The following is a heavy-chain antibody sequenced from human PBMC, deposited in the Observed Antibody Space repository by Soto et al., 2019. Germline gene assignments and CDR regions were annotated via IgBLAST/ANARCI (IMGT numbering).Heavy chain of an antibody. CDR1: GGTFSSYT. D-gene: IGHD3-9*01. Sequence: SVKVSCKASGGTFSSYTISWVRQAPGQGLEWMGRIIPILGIANYAQKFQGRVTITADKSTSTAYMELSSLRSEDTAVYYCAREVAHYDILTGYPGFDYWGQGTLVTVSS. CDR3: AREVAHYDILTGYPGFDY. CDR2: IIPILGIA. J-gene: IGHJ4*02. V-gene: IGHV1-69*04.